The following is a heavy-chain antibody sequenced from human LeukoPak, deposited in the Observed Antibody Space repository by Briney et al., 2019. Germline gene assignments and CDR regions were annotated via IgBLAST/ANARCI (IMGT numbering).Heavy chain of an antibody. D-gene: IGHD1-26*01. CDR3: ASGGSYPDY. J-gene: IGHJ4*02. CDR1: GFTFSYHW. V-gene: IGHV3-7*01. CDR2: IKNDGAVK. Sequence: GGSLTLSCAASGFTFSYHWMTWVRQAPGKGLEWVANIKNDGAVKNYVDSVKGRFTISRDNAKNSLYLQMNSLRAEDTAVYYCASGGSYPDYWGQGTLVTVSS.